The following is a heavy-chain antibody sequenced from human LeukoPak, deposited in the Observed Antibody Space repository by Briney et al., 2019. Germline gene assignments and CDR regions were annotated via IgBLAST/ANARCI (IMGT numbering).Heavy chain of an antibody. Sequence: SETLSLTCTVSGGSISSSSYYWTWIRQPPGKGLEWNGEINHSGSTNYNPSLKSRVTISVDTSKKQFSLKLSSVTAADTAVYYCARGRAYHYGAGSYYPPKGNYYYYMDVWGKGTTVTVSS. D-gene: IGHD3-10*01. CDR3: ARGRAYHYGAGSYYPPKGNYYYYMDV. CDR2: INHSGST. V-gene: IGHV4-39*07. CDR1: GGSISSSSYY. J-gene: IGHJ6*03.